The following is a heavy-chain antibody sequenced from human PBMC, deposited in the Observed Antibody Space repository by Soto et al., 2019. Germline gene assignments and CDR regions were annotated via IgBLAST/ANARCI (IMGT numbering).Heavy chain of an antibody. CDR1: GFTVSSNY. CDR3: ARDLVERDYYYGMDV. Sequence: PGGSLRLSCAASGFTVSSNYMSWVRQAPGKGLEWVSVIYSGGSTYYADSVKGRFTISRDNSKNTLYLQMNSLRAEDTAVYYCARDLVERDYYYGMDVWGHGTTVTVSS. V-gene: IGHV3-53*01. D-gene: IGHD3-9*01. J-gene: IGHJ6*02. CDR2: IYSGGST.